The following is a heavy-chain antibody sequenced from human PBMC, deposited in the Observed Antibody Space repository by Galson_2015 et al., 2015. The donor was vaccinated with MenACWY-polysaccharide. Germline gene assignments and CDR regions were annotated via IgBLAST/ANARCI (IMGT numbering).Heavy chain of an antibody. CDR3: ARAGTLMAAAGTGGFYALDV. D-gene: IGHD6-13*01. CDR1: GYPFTSYG. Sequence: SVKVSCKASGYPFTSYGVTWVRQVPGQGLEWGGWISTYSGNTNYTQSLQGRVTLTTETSTRTAYMELRNLRSDDTATYYCARAGTLMAAAGTGGFYALDVSGQGTTVIVSS. J-gene: IGHJ6*02. CDR2: ISTYSGNT. V-gene: IGHV1-18*01.